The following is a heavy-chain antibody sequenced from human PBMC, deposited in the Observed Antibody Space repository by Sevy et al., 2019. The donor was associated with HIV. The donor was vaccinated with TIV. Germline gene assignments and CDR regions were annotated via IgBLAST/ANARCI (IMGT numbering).Heavy chain of an antibody. CDR3: ARDNWNYGDSYGMDV. V-gene: IGHV1-2*06. Sequence: ASVKVSCKASGYTFTGYYMHWVRQAPGQGLEWMGRINPNSGGTNYAQKFQGRVTMTTDTSTSTAYMELRSLISDDTAVYYCARDNWNYGDSYGMDVWGQGTTVTVSS. D-gene: IGHD1-7*01. J-gene: IGHJ6*02. CDR1: GYTFTGYY. CDR2: INPNSGGT.